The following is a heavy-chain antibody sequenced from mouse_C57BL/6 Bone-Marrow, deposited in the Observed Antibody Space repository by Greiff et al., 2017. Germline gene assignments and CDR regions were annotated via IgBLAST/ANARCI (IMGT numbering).Heavy chain of an antibody. J-gene: IGHJ2*01. CDR2: IYPGDGDP. CDR1: GYAFSSSW. D-gene: IGHD1-1*01. CDR3: AREVYYGSLYYFDY. Sequence: QVQLKESGPELVKPGASVKISCKASGYAFSSSWMNWVKQRPGKGLEWIGRIYPGDGDPNYNGKFKGKATLTADKSSSTAYMQLSSLTSEDSAVYFCAREVYYGSLYYFDYWGQGTTRTVSS. V-gene: IGHV1-82*01.